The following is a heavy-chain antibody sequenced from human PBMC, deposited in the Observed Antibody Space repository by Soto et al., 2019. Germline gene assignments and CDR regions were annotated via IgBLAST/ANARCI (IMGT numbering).Heavy chain of an antibody. V-gene: IGHV3-30-3*01. CDR2: VSYDGSQK. D-gene: IGHD3-10*01. Sequence: QVQLVESGGGVVQPGRSLRLSCAASGFTFGSYAVHWVRQAPGEGLEWVAIVSYDGSQKNYADSVRGRFTISRDNSKNTLFLQMESLRAEDTAMYYCAREVSESDGMKIFDYWGQGTLVTVSS. CDR1: GFTFGSYA. CDR3: AREVSESDGMKIFDY. J-gene: IGHJ4*02.